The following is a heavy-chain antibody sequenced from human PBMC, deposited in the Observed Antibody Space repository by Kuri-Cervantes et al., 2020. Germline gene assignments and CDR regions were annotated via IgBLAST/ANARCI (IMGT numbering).Heavy chain of an antibody. V-gene: IGHV1-46*01. CDR2: INPSGGST. D-gene: IGHD3-22*01. CDR3: ARGGYYDSSGYFVNPRLSDFDY. CDR1: GYTFTSYY. J-gene: IGHJ4*02. Sequence: ASVKVSCKASGYTFTSYYMHWVRQAPGQGLEWMGIINPSGGSTSYAQKFQGRVTMTRDTSTSTVYMELSSLRSEDTAVYYCARGGYYDSSGYFVNPRLSDFDYWGQGTLVTVSS.